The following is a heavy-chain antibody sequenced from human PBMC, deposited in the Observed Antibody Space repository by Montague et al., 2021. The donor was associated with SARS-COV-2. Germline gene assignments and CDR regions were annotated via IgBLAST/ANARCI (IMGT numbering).Heavy chain of an antibody. D-gene: IGHD5-12*01. V-gene: IGHV3-23*01. CDR2: ISGSGGST. J-gene: IGHJ3*02. Sequence: SLRLSCAASGFTFSSYAMSWVRQAPGKGLEWVSAISGSGGSTYYADSVKGRFTISRDNSKNTLYLQMNSLRAEDTAVYYCAKVIRLGWPRSDAFDIWGQGTMVTVSS. CDR1: GFTFSSYA. CDR3: AKVIRLGWPRSDAFDI.